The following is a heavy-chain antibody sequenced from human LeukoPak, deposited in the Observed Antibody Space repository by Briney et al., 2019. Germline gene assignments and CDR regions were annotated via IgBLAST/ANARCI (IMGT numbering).Heavy chain of an antibody. CDR1: GGSVSSSNHH. CDR2: FFSTGRT. CDR3: ASIPGSSPSWYDN. V-gene: IGHV4-39*01. J-gene: IGHJ4*02. D-gene: IGHD6-13*01. Sequence: SETLSLTCNVSGGSVSSSNHHWAWIRQSPGMGLEWVGTFFSTGRTSQNPDPSLKGRVTLSVDTSMNQFSLQLRSWTAADTAIFYCASIPGSSPSWYDNWGQGTLVTVSS.